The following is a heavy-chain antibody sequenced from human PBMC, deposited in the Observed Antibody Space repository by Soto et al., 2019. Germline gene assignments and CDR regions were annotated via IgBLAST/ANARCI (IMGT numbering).Heavy chain of an antibody. V-gene: IGHV2-5*02. CDR1: GFSPSTSGVG. CDR3: AHFLEPYELGYCSGGSCYSDAFDI. CDR2: IYWDDDK. D-gene: IGHD2-15*01. J-gene: IGHJ3*02. Sequence: GSGPTLVNPTQTLTLTCTFSGFSPSTSGVGVGWIRQPPGKALEWLALIYWDDDKRYSPSLKSRLTITKDTSKNQVVLTMTNMDPVDTATYYCAHFLEPYELGYCSGGSCYSDAFDIWGQGTMVTVSS.